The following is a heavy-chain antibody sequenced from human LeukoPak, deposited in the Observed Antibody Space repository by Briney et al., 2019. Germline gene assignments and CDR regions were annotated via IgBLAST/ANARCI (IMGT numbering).Heavy chain of an antibody. Sequence: SGGSLRLSCAASGFTFSSYGMHWVRQAPGKGLERVAFIRYDGSNKYYADSVKGRFTISRDNSKNTLYLQMNSLRAEDTAVYYCAKDLWFGELSPCIDYWGQGTLVTVSS. V-gene: IGHV3-30*02. J-gene: IGHJ4*02. CDR3: AKDLWFGELSPCIDY. D-gene: IGHD3-10*01. CDR2: IRYDGSNK. CDR1: GFTFSSYG.